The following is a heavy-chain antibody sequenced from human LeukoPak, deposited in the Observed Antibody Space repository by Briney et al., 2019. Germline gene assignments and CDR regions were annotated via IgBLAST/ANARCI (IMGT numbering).Heavy chain of an antibody. CDR3: ARTAYDILTGQPDAFDI. Sequence: GGSLRLSCAASGFTFYDFGMSWVRQAPGKGLEWVSGINWNGGSTGYADSVKGRFTISRDKAKNSLYLQMNSLRAEDTALYYCARTAYDILTGQPDAFDIWGQGTMVTVSS. D-gene: IGHD3-9*01. CDR2: INWNGGST. V-gene: IGHV3-20*04. J-gene: IGHJ3*02. CDR1: GFTFYDFG.